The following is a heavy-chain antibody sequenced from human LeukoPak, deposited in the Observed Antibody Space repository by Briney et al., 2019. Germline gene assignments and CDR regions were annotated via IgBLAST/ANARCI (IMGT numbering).Heavy chain of an antibody. D-gene: IGHD1-14*01. CDR2: INSDGSST. J-gene: IGHJ6*02. Sequence: GGSLRLSCAASGFTFSSYWMHWLRQAPGKGLVWVSRINSDGSSTSYADSVKGRFTISRDNAKNTLYLQMNGLRAEDTAVYYCATGQGHGMDVWGQGTTVTVSS. CDR1: GFTFSSYW. CDR3: ATGQGHGMDV. V-gene: IGHV3-74*01.